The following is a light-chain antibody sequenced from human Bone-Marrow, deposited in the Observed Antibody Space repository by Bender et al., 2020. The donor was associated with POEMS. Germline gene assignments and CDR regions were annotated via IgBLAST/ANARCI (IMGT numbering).Light chain of an antibody. V-gene: IGLV2-14*02. CDR3: SSYRTLSTLA. CDR1: SNDVGSYNV. J-gene: IGLJ2*01. CDR2: DVR. Sequence: QSALTQPASVSGSPGQSITISCTGTSNDVGSYNVVSWYQHHPGKAPKLIIYDVRHRPSGISNRFSGSKSGTTASLTISGLQAEDEADYYCSSYRTLSTLAFGGGTKLTVL.